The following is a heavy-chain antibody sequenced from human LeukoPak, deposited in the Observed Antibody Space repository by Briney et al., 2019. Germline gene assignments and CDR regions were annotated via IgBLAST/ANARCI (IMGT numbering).Heavy chain of an antibody. CDR2: INYSGST. Sequence: SETLSLTCTVSGGSISSSSYYWGWIRQPPGKGLEWIGCINYSGSTYYNPSLKSRVTISVDTSKNQFSLKLRSVTAADTAVYYCARVGGITMIVVLITDAFAIWGQGTMVTVSS. V-gene: IGHV4-39*07. CDR3: ARVGGITMIVVLITDAFAI. CDR1: GGSISSSSYY. J-gene: IGHJ3*02. D-gene: IGHD3-22*01.